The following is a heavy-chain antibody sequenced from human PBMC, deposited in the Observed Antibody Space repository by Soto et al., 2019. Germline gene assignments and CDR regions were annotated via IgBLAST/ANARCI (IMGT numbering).Heavy chain of an antibody. CDR2: TYHTGST. D-gene: IGHD2-2*01. V-gene: IGHV4-31*03. Sequence: QVQLQESGPGLVKPSQTLSLTCTVSGGSISVGVYYWNWIRQLPGKGPEWIGYTYHTGSTDYNPSLESRVTISVDPSKNQFSLRLSSVTAADTAVYYCARIGNPDASLYFDYWGQGTLVTVSS. J-gene: IGHJ4*02. CDR1: GGSISVGVYY. CDR3: ARIGNPDASLYFDY.